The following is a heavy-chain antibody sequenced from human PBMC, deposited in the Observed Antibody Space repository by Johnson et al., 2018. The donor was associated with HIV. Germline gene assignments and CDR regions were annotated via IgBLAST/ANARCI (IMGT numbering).Heavy chain of an antibody. V-gene: IGHV3-49*03. Sequence: VQVVESGGGLVQPGRSLRLSCTGSGFTFDDYAMTWFRQAPGKGLEWVSFIRSKAYGGTTEYAASVKGRFTISRDDSKSIAYLQMNSLKTEDTAVYYCSNSHDAFDIWGQGTMVTVSS. CDR2: IRSKAYGGTT. J-gene: IGHJ3*02. CDR3: SNSHDAFDI. D-gene: IGHD2-15*01. CDR1: GFTFDDYA.